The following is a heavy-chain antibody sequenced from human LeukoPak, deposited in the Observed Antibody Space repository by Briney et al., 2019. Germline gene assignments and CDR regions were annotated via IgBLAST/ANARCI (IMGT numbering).Heavy chain of an antibody. J-gene: IGHJ4*02. D-gene: IGHD3-22*01. V-gene: IGHV3-21*06. Sequence: GGSLRLSCAASGFTFKIYTINWVRQAPGKGLEWVSSISSSSNHVYVADSLKGRFTIVRDNAKNSVYLQMNGLRAEDTAVYYCASPPYDSSGYSPGYWGQGTLVTVSS. CDR3: ASPPYDSSGYSPGY. CDR2: ISSSSNHV. CDR1: GFTFKIYT.